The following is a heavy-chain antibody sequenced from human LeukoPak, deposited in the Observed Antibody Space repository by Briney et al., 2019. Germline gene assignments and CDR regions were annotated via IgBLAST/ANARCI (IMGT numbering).Heavy chain of an antibody. CDR1: GFTFSSYA. Sequence: GGSLRLSCAASGFTFSSYAMHWVRQAPGKGLEWVAVISYDGSNKYYADSVKGRFTISRDNSKNTLYLQMNSLRAEDTAVYYCARDAYGMDVWGQGATVTVSS. CDR2: ISYDGSNK. V-gene: IGHV3-30*04. J-gene: IGHJ6*02. CDR3: ARDAYGMDV.